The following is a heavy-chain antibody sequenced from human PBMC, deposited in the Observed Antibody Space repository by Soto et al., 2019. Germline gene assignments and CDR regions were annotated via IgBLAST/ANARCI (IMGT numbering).Heavy chain of an antibody. V-gene: IGHV3-23*01. CDR3: AKDAYRGDSSSWYSGPYYFDY. D-gene: IGHD6-13*01. J-gene: IGHJ4*02. Sequence: PGGSLRLSCAASGFTFSSYAMSWVRQAPGKGLEWVSAISGSGGSTYYADSVKGRFTISRDNFENTLYLQMNSLRAEDTAVYYCAKDAYRGDSSSWYSGPYYFDYWGQGTLVTVSS. CDR1: GFTFSSYA. CDR2: ISGSGGST.